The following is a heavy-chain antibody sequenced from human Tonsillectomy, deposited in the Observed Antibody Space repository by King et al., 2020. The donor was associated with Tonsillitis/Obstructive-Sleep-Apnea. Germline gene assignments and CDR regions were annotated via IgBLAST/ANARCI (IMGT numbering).Heavy chain of an antibody. V-gene: IGHV1-2*02. J-gene: IGHJ5*02. D-gene: IGHD5-18*01. CDR1: GYTFTGYY. CDR2: IKPNSGGT. Sequence: QLVQSGAEVKKPGASVKVSCKASGYTFTGYYMHWVRQAPGQGLEWMGWIKPNSGGTNYAQKFQGRVTMTRDTSISTAYMELSRLRSDDTAVYYCARGLDTAMVSGYNWFDPWGQGTLVTVSS. CDR3: ARGLDTAMVSGYNWFDP.